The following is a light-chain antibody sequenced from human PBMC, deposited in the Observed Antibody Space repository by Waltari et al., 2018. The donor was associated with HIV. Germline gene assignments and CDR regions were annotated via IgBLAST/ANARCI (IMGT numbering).Light chain of an antibody. V-gene: IGLV1-40*01. CDR1: NSNIGAGQG. J-gene: IGLJ3*02. CDR3: RSYASGRGGGTWV. CDR2: DCS. Sequence: QSVLTQPPSVSGAPGQRVTISCTGDNSNIGAGQGVHWYQYLPDTGPKLVVFDCSSRPSGCSDRFSGCRSGKSASRAIMALQAEDEAEYYCRSYASGRGGGTWVFVGGTTVTVL.